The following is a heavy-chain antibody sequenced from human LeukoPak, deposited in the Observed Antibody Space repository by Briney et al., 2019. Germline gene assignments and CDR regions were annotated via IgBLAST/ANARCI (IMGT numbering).Heavy chain of an antibody. CDR2: INPSGGIT. V-gene: IGHV1-46*01. J-gene: IGHJ4*02. Sequence: ASVKVSCKASGDTFTSYYMHWVRQAPGQGLEWMGIINPSGGITSAAQKFQGRVTMTRDMSTSTVYMELSSLRSEDTAVYDCARDAGIVVVPAAMADYSNYDYYFDYWGQGNLVSVSS. CDR3: ARDAGIVVVPAAMADYSNYDYYFDY. D-gene: IGHD2-2*01. CDR1: GDTFTSYY.